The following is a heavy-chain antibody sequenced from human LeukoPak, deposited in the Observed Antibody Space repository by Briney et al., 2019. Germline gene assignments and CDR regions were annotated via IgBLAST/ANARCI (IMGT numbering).Heavy chain of an antibody. CDR1: AFTFSNYW. CDR2: INQDGSVR. J-gene: IGHJ4*02. V-gene: IGHV3-7*04. Sequence: GGSLRLSCAASAFTFSNYWVNWVRQAPGKGLEWVANINQDGSVRNYVDSVQGRFTISRDNTKNSVYLQMNSLRAEDTGVYYCARGGPTVTPADYWGQGTLVTVSS. D-gene: IGHD4-17*01. CDR3: ARGGPTVTPADY.